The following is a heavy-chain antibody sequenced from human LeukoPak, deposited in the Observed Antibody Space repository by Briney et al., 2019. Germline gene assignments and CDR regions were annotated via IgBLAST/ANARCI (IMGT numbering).Heavy chain of an antibody. Sequence: SETLSLTCTVSGGSISSSSYYWGWIRQPPGTGLEWIGSIYYSGSTYYNPSLKSRVTISVDTSKNQFSLKLSSVTAADTAVYYCARDESRGNLVTAPDYWGQGTLVTVSS. V-gene: IGHV4-39*07. CDR2: IYYSGST. D-gene: IGHD2-21*02. CDR3: ARDESRGNLVTAPDY. CDR1: GGSISSSSYY. J-gene: IGHJ4*02.